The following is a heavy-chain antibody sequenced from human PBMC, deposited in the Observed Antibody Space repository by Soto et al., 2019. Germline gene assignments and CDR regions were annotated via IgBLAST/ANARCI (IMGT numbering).Heavy chain of an antibody. D-gene: IGHD5-18*01. CDR1: VFTCSDYY. V-gene: IGHV3-11*06. CDR2: ISSSSSYT. Sequence: LSCAASVFTCSDYYMSWIRQAPGKGLEWFSYISSSSSYTNYADSVKGRFTISRDNAKKSLYMQMNSLRAEDTAVYYCARMTYSDGLYYWGQGTMVTVS. J-gene: IGHJ4*02. CDR3: ARMTYSDGLYY.